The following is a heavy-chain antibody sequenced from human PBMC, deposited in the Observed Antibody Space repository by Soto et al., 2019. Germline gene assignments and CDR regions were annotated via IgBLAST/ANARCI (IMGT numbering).Heavy chain of an antibody. V-gene: IGHV1-69*08. D-gene: IGHD4-17*01. CDR2: IIPILDIA. J-gene: IGHJ4*02. Sequence: QVQLVQSGAEVKKPGSSVKVSCKASGGTFSNYTITWVRQAPGQGLEWMGRIIPILDIANYAKKFQGRVTITSDKSTSTAYMELRSLRSKDTAVYYCARDVGLGPVTVSAHVDYWGQGTLVIVAS. CDR1: GGTFSNYT. CDR3: ARDVGLGPVTVSAHVDY.